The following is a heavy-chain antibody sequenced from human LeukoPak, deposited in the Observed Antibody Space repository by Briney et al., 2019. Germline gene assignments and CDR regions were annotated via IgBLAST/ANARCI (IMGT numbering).Heavy chain of an antibody. Sequence: SETLSLTCTVSGGSISSYYWSWIRQPPGKGLEWIGYIHYSGITSYNPSLKSRVTISLDTPKNQFSLKLSSVTAADTALYYCAKRAYYYDSSGYNVGDAFDIWGQGTMVTVSS. CDR2: IHYSGIT. D-gene: IGHD3-22*01. CDR3: AKRAYYYDSSGYNVGDAFDI. V-gene: IGHV4-59*01. J-gene: IGHJ3*02. CDR1: GGSISSYY.